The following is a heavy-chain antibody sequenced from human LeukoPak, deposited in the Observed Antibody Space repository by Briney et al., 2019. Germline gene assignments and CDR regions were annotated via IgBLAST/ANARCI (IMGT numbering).Heavy chain of an antibody. V-gene: IGHV3-23*01. CDR3: ARERFVEMATIYYFDY. Sequence: GGSLRLSCAASGFTFSSYAMSWVRQAPGKGLEWVSAISGSGGSTYYADSVKGRFTISRDNSKNTLYLQMSSLRAEDTAVYYCARERFVEMATIYYFDYWGQGTLVTVSS. CDR1: GFTFSSYA. D-gene: IGHD5-24*01. J-gene: IGHJ4*02. CDR2: ISGSGGST.